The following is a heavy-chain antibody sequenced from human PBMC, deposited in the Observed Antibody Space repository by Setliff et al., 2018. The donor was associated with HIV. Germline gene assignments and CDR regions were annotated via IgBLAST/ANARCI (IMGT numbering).Heavy chain of an antibody. Sequence: GVSLRLSCAASGFTFSNYWMSWVRQAPGKGLEWVANIKQDGSEQFYVDSVKGRFTISRDNAKNSLYLKMNSLRAEDTAVYFCARGRGESRTNYFDYWGQGTLVNVSS. J-gene: IGHJ4*02. CDR3: ARGRGESRTNYFDY. CDR1: GFTFSNYW. V-gene: IGHV3-7*03. CDR2: IKQDGSEQ.